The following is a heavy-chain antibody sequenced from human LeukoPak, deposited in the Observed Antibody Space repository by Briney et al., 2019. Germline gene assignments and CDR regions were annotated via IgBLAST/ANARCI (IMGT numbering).Heavy chain of an antibody. V-gene: IGHV3-53*01. CDR3: ARNNGMDV. CDR1: GFIVSGDF. Sequence: GSLRLSCAASGFIVSGDFMSWVRQAPGKGLEWVSVIYSDGSTYYADSVKGRFTISKDNAKNSLYLQMNSLRAEDTALYHCARNNGMDVWGQGTTVIVSS. CDR2: IYSDGST. J-gene: IGHJ6*02.